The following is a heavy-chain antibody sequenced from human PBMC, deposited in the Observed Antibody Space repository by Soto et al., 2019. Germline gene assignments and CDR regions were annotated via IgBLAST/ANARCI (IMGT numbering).Heavy chain of an antibody. D-gene: IGHD1-1*01. J-gene: IGHJ3*01. CDR1: GFSFRTYG. Sequence: GGSLRLSCAVSGFSFRTYGFHWVRQPPGKGLQWVAVISPKGHSDSVEGRFTISRDNSKDTLYLQMNNLRAEDTAVYYCARDDAFANENAFDLWGQGTKVTVSS. CDR3: ARDDAFANENAFDL. V-gene: IGHV3-33*01. CDR2: ISPK.